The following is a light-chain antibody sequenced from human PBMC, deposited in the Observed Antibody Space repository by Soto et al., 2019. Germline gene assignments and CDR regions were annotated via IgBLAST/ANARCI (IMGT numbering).Light chain of an antibody. V-gene: IGKV3-20*01. CDR1: QSVSSIY. CDR2: GAS. CDR3: QQYGTSSWT. J-gene: IGKJ1*01. Sequence: EIVLTQSPGTLSLSPGERATLSCRASQSVSSIYLAWYQHNPGQAPRLLIYGASSRATGIPDRFSGSGSGTDLTLTISRLEPEDFGVYYWQQYGTSSWTFGRGTTVDIK.